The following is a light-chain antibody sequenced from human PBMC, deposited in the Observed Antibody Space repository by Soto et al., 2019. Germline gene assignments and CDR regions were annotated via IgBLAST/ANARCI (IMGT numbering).Light chain of an antibody. CDR2: DAS. CDR3: QQYNSYSLT. CDR1: QSISSW. Sequence: DIQMTQSPSTLSASVGDRVTITCRASQSISSWLAWYQQKPGKAPKLLIYDASSLESGVPSRFSGSVSGTEFTLTISSLQPDDFATYCCQQYNSYSLTFGQGTKLEIK. J-gene: IGKJ2*01. V-gene: IGKV1-5*01.